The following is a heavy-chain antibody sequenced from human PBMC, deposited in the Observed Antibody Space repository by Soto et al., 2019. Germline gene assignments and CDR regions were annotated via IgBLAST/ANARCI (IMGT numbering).Heavy chain of an antibody. Sequence: PSETLSLTCTVSVGSISSSSYYWGWIRQPPGKGLEWIGSIYYSGSTYYNPSLKSRVTISVDTSKNQFSLKLSSVTAADTAVYYCARHFGIAAAGVDYWGQGTLVTVSS. D-gene: IGHD6-13*01. CDR2: IYYSGST. J-gene: IGHJ4*02. CDR3: ARHFGIAAAGVDY. V-gene: IGHV4-39*01. CDR1: VGSISSSSYY.